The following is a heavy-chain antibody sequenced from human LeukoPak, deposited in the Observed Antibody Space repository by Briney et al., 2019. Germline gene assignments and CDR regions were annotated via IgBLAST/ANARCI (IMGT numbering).Heavy chain of an antibody. Sequence: GGSLRLSCAASGFTFSGSAMHWVRQASGKGREWVGRIRSKANSYATAYAASVKGRFTISRDDSKNTAYLQMNSLKTEDTAVYYCKTYYYDSSGCYYGFDYWGQGTLVTVSS. CDR1: GFTFSGSA. CDR2: IRSKANSYAT. V-gene: IGHV3-73*01. CDR3: KTYYYDSSGCYYGFDY. J-gene: IGHJ4*02. D-gene: IGHD3-22*01.